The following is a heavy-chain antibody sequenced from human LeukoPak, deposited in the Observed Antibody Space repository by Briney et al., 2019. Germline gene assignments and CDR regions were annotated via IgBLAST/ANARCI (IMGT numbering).Heavy chain of an antibody. D-gene: IGHD3-3*01. CDR2: INPNSGGT. V-gene: IGHV1-2*02. CDR1: GSTFTGYY. J-gene: IGHJ4*02. CDR3: ARDSITSFGVVKAY. Sequence: ASVKVSCKATGSTFTGYYMHWVRQAPGQGFEWMGWINPNSGGTNYAQKFQGRVTMTRDTSISTAYMELSRLRSDDTAVYYCARDSITSFGVVKAYWGQWTLVTVSS.